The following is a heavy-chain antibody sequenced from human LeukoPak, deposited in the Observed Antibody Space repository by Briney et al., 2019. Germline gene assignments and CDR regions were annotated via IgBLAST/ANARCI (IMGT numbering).Heavy chain of an antibody. D-gene: IGHD6-13*01. V-gene: IGHV4-39*07. CDR3: ARGDSSWPYYFDC. J-gene: IGHJ4*02. CDR2: IYYSGST. Sequence: SETLSLTCTVSGGSISSSSYYWGWIRQPPGTGLEWIGSIYYSGSTYYNPSLKSRVTISVDTSKNQFSLKLNSVTTVDTAVYYCARGDSSWPYYFDCWGQGTLVTVSS. CDR1: GGSISSSSYY.